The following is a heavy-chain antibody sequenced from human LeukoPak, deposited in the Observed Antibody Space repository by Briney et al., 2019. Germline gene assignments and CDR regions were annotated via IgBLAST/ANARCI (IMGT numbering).Heavy chain of an antibody. J-gene: IGHJ4*02. CDR3: AKARGATYGTYYFDY. CDR1: GITLSNYG. V-gene: IGHV3-23*01. Sequence: GGSLRLSCAVSGITLSNYGMSWVRQAPGKGLEWVAGLSGSGGGTNYADSVKGRFTISRDNSKNTLYLQMNSLRAEDTAVYYCAKARGATYGTYYFDYWGQGTLVTVSS. D-gene: IGHD4/OR15-4a*01. CDR2: LSGSGGGT.